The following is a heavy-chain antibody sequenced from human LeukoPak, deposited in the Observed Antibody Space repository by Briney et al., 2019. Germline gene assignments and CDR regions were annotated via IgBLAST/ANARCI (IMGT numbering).Heavy chain of an antibody. V-gene: IGHV3-30-3*02. CDR1: GFTFSSYA. J-gene: IGHJ3*02. CDR3: AKTYTGNVLAALDI. Sequence: PGRSLRLSCAASGFTFSSYAMHWVRQAPGKGLEWVAVISSDGRNKYSADSVKGRFTISRDNSKNTLYLQMNSLRAEDTAVYYCAKTYTGNVLAALDIWGQGTMVAVSS. CDR2: ISSDGRNK. D-gene: IGHD2-8*02.